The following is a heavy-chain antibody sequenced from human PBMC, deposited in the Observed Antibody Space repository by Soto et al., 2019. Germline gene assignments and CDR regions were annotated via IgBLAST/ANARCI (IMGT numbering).Heavy chain of an antibody. Sequence: PGGSLRLSCAASGFTFSDYYMSWIRQAPGKGLEWVSYISSSNSYTNYADSVKGRFTISRDNAKNSLYLQMNSLRAEDTAVYYCARVATRGYYDSSGYVDYWGQGTLVTVSS. J-gene: IGHJ4*02. CDR2: ISSSNSYT. V-gene: IGHV3-11*06. CDR1: GFTFSDYY. CDR3: ARVATRGYYDSSGYVDY. D-gene: IGHD3-22*01.